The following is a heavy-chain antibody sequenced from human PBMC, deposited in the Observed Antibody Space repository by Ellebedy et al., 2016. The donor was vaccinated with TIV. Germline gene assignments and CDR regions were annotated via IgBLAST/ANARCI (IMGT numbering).Heavy chain of an antibody. D-gene: IGHD1-1*01. V-gene: IGHV4-4*07. CDR3: ARSGTTGPYYYYMDV. CDR2: VYTRGST. J-gene: IGHJ6*03. CDR1: GGSISSYY. Sequence: SETLSLXXSVSGGSISSYYWSWIRQSAGKGLEWIGRVYTRGSTNYNPSLQSRVTMSVDTSKNQFSLILNSVTAADTAVYYCARSGTTGPYYYYMDVWGKGTTVTVSS.